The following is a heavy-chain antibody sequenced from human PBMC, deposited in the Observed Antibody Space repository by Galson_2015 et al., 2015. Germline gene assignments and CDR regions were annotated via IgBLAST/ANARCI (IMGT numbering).Heavy chain of an antibody. D-gene: IGHD2-15*01. CDR3: AKGFDSGGRYYFDF. Sequence: SMRLCGAAYGFTFSYHAVSWVRRAPGKGLEWVSGIGGSGASTNYADSVKVRFTTSRDNFRYTLHLHMNSLRAEDRAVYYCAKGFDSGGRYYFDFWVQGTLVSVSS. V-gene: IGHV3-23*01. CDR1: GFTFSYHA. J-gene: IGHJ4*02. CDR2: IGGSGAST.